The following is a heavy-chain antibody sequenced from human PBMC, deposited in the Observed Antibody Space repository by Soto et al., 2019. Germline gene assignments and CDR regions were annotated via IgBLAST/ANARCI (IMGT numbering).Heavy chain of an antibody. J-gene: IGHJ4*02. CDR1: GFTFSSYG. V-gene: IGHV3-30*18. Sequence: GGSLRLSCAASGFTFSSYGMHWVRQAPGKGLEWVAVISYDGSNKYYADSVKGRFTISRDNSKNTLYLQMNSLRAEDTAVYYCAKELEKFFQWLVPLDPGFDYWGQGTLVTVSS. D-gene: IGHD6-19*01. CDR3: AKELEKFFQWLVPLDPGFDY. CDR2: ISYDGSNK.